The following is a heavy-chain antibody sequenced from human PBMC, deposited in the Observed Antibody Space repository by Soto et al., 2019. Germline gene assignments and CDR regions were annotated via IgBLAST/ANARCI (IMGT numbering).Heavy chain of an antibody. CDR2: IYHSGST. V-gene: IGHV4-4*02. Sequence: SETLSLTCAVSGGSISSSNWWSWVRQPPGKGLEWIGEIYHSGSTNYNPSLKSRVTISVDKSKSQFSLKLSSVTAADTAVYYCARDKDTGRWFDPWGQGTLVTVSS. J-gene: IGHJ5*02. CDR1: GGSISSSNW. CDR3: ARDKDTGRWFDP.